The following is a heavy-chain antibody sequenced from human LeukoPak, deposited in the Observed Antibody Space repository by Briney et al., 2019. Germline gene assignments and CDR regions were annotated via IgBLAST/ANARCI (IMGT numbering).Heavy chain of an antibody. CDR2: MNPNSGNT. CDR3: ARAERHYHSSGSSWFDP. J-gene: IGHJ5*02. CDR1: GYTFTSYD. Sequence: ASVKVSCKASGYTFTSYDINWVRQATGQGLEWMGWMNPNSGNTGYAQKFQGRVTMTRNTSISTAYMELGSLRSEDTAVYYCARAERHYHSSGSSWFDPWRQGPLVSVST. D-gene: IGHD3-22*01. V-gene: IGHV1-8*01.